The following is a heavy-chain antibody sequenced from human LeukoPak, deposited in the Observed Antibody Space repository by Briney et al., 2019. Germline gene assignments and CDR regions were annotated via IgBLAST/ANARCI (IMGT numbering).Heavy chain of an antibody. J-gene: IGHJ5*02. CDR1: GYSFTSYW. V-gene: IGHV5-51*01. Sequence: GESLMISCKGSGYSFTSYWIGWVRQMPGKGPEWMGIIYPGDSDTRYSPSFQGQVTISADKSISTAYLQWSSLKASDTAMYYCARVSGIVVVPAALPYNWFDPWGQGTLVTVSS. CDR3: ARVSGIVVVPAALPYNWFDP. D-gene: IGHD2-2*01. CDR2: IYPGDSDT.